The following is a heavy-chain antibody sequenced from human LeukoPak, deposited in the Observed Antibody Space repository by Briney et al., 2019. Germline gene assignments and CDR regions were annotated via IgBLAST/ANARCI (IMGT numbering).Heavy chain of an antibody. CDR3: ARLLCYDSSGYNY. V-gene: IGHV3-7*01. CDR1: GFTFSSYW. J-gene: IGHJ4*01. D-gene: IGHD3-22*01. Sequence: TGGSLRLSXAASGFTFSSYWMSWVRQAPGKGVEWVANIKQDGSEKYYVDSVKGRFTISRDNAKNSLYLQMNSLRAEDTAVYYCARLLCYDSSGYNYWGQGTLVTVSS. CDR2: IKQDGSEK.